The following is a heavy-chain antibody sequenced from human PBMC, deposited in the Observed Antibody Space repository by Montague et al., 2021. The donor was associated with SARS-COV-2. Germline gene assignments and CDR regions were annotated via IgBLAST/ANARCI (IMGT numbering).Heavy chain of an antibody. CDR1: GFSLSTSGMC. CDR3: ARGRYGGNRGYYFDY. Sequence: PALVKPTQTLTLTRTFSGFSLSTSGMCVSWIRQPPGKALEWLALXXWDDDKYYSTPLETRLTISKDTSKNQVVLTMTNMDPVDTATYYCARGRYGGNRGYYFDYWGQGTLVTVSS. J-gene: IGHJ4*02. V-gene: IGHV2-70*01. CDR2: XXWDDDK. D-gene: IGHD4-23*01.